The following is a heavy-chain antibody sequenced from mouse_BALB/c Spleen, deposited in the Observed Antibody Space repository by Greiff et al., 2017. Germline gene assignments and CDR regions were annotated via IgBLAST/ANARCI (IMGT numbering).Heavy chain of an antibody. Sequence: EVQRVESGGGLVKPGGSLKLSCAASGFTFSSYAMSWVRQTPEKRLEWVATISSGGSYTYYPDSVKGRFTISRDNAKNTLYLQMSSLRSEDTAMYYCARAGGYDEGAWFAYWGQGTLFTVSA. J-gene: IGHJ3*01. D-gene: IGHD2-2*01. V-gene: IGHV5-9-3*01. CDR3: ARAGGYDEGAWFAY. CDR2: ISSGGSYT. CDR1: GFTFSSYA.